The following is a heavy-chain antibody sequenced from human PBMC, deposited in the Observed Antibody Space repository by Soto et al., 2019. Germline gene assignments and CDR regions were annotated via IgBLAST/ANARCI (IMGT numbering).Heavy chain of an antibody. V-gene: IGHV3-23*01. CDR3: ATRGYYDFWSRGVYYYYGMDV. Sequence: GGSLRLSCAASGFTFSSYAMSWVRQAPGKGLEWVSAISGSGGSTYYADSVKGRFTISRDNSKNTLYLQMNSLRAEDTAVYYCATRGYYDFWSRGVYYYYGMDVWGQGTTVTVSS. J-gene: IGHJ6*02. CDR1: GFTFSSYA. D-gene: IGHD3-3*01. CDR2: ISGSGGST.